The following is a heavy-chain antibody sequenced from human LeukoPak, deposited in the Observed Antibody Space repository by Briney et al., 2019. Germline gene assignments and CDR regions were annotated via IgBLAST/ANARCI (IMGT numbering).Heavy chain of an antibody. CDR2: ILYDGSNK. V-gene: IGHV3-30*18. Sequence: GGSLRLSCAASGFTFSSYGMHWVRQAPGKGLEWVAVILYDGSNKYYADSVKGRFTISRDNSKNTLYLQMNSLRAEDTAVYYCAKDMGRYCSSTSCYNYYYYGMDVWGQGTTVTVSS. J-gene: IGHJ6*02. CDR3: AKDMGRYCSSTSCYNYYYYGMDV. D-gene: IGHD2-2*02. CDR1: GFTFSSYG.